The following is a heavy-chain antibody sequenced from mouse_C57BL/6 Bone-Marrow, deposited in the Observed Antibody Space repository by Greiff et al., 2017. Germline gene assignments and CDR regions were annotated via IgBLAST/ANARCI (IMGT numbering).Heavy chain of an antibody. V-gene: IGHV14-4*01. CDR2: IDPENGDT. CDR3: TTTSNYGY. D-gene: IGHD2-5*01. Sequence: EVQLQQSGAELVRPGASVKLSCTASGFNIKDDYMHWVQQRPEPGLEWIGWIDPENGDTEYASKFQGKATITADTSSNTAYLQLSSLTSEDTAVDYCTTTSNYGYWGQGTTLTVSS. J-gene: IGHJ2*01. CDR1: GFNIKDDY.